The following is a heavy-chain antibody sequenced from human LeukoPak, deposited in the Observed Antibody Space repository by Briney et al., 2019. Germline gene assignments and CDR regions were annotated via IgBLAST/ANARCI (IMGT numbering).Heavy chain of an antibody. CDR3: ARVARYGDYIGGSDY. J-gene: IGHJ4*02. Sequence: PGGSLRLSCAASGFTFSDYYMTWIRQAPGKGLEWVSYISSSGNTIFYADSVKGRFTISRDNAKNSLYLQMNSLRAEDTAVYYCARVARYGDYIGGSDYWGQGALVTVSS. CDR1: GFTFSDYY. CDR2: ISSSGNTI. V-gene: IGHV3-11*04. D-gene: IGHD4-17*01.